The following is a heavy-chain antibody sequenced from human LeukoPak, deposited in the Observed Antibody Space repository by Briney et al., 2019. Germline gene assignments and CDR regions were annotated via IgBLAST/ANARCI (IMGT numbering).Heavy chain of an antibody. CDR2: INHSGST. CDR1: GGSFSGYY. Sequence: SETLSLTCAVYGGSFSGYYWSWIRQPPGKGLEWIGEINHSGSTNYNPSLKSRVTISVDTSKNQFSLKLSSVTAADTAVYYCARKGTLRFLERKNWFDPWGQGTLVTVSS. D-gene: IGHD3-3*01. J-gene: IGHJ5*02. CDR3: ARKGTLRFLERKNWFDP. V-gene: IGHV4-34*01.